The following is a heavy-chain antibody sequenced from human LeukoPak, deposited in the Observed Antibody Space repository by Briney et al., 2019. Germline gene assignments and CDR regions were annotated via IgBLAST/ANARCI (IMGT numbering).Heavy chain of an antibody. CDR1: GFTFSNYW. CDR2: INSDGSST. D-gene: IGHD1-1*01. Sequence: GGSLRLSCAASGFTFSNYWMHWVRQAPGKGLVWVSRINSDGSSTSYADSVKGRVTISRDNAKNTLYLQMNSLGAEDTAVYYCAGDGGLERYFDYWGQGTLVTVSS. CDR3: AGDGGLERYFDY. J-gene: IGHJ4*02. V-gene: IGHV3-74*01.